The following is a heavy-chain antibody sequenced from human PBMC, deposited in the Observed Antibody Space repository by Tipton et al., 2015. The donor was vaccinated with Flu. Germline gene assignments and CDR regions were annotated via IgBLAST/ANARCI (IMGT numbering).Heavy chain of an antibody. CDR3: ASHPAPSRAAAGGTDC. CDR2: IYHEGNT. Sequence: TLSLTCAVSGGAITSDNWWSWVRQPPGKGLEWIGEIYHEGNTNYNPSLKSRATISVDNSKNQFSLQMRSVTAADTAVYYCASHPAPSRAAAGGTDCWGQGTLVTVSS. J-gene: IGHJ4*02. V-gene: IGHV4-4*02. D-gene: IGHD6-25*01. CDR1: GGAITSDNW.